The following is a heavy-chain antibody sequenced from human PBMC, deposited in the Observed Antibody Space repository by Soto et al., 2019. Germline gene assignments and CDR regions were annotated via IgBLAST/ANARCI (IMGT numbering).Heavy chain of an antibody. V-gene: IGHV5-51*01. CDR1: GYSFTDYW. D-gene: IGHD1-20*01. CDR2: IYPGDSDT. CDR3: ARHIINFRYYYYAMDV. Sequence: GESLKISCKGSGYSFTDYWFGWVRQLPGKGLEWMGIIYPGDSDTRYSPSFQVHVTIAVDKSTSIAYLQWNTLKASDTSLYYCARHIINFRYYYYAMDVWGQGTTVTVSS. J-gene: IGHJ6*02.